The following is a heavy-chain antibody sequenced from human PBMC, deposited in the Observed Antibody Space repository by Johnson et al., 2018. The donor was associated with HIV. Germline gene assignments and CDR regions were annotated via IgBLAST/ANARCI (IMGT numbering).Heavy chain of an antibody. CDR2: IYSGGST. CDR1: GFTFSDYY. CDR3: AAYGSGDGEAFDI. J-gene: IGHJ3*02. V-gene: IGHV3-66*01. Sequence: VQLVESGGGLVKPGGSLRLSCAASGFTFSDYYMSWIRQAPGKGLEWVSVIYSGGSTDYADSVKGRFTISRDNSKNTLYLQMNSLRAEDTAVYYCAAYGSGDGEAFDIWGQGTMVTVSS. D-gene: IGHD3-10*01.